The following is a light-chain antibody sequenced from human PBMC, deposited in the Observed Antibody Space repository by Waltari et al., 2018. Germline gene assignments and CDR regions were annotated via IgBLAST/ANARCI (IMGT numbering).Light chain of an antibody. J-gene: IGLJ2*01. CDR3: LLSYSDAVV. V-gene: IGLV7-46*01. CDR2: NTN. CDR1: TGAVTSGPY. Sequence: QAVVTQAPSLTVSPCGTVTLPCGPSTGAVTSGPYPYWFSQKPVQAPRTLIYNTNTKHSWTPARFSGSLLGGKAALTLSGAQPEDEAEYYCLLSYSDAVVFGGGTKLTVL.